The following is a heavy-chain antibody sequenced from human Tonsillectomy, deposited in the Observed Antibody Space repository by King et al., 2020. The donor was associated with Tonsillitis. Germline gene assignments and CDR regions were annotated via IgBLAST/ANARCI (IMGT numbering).Heavy chain of an antibody. CDR3: ARGMHYDSSAYYYPPSDY. D-gene: IGHD3-22*01. CDR2: IYYGGST. J-gene: IGHJ4*02. Sequence: VQLQESGPGLVKPSQTLSLTCAVSGGSISSGDYSWNWIRQPPGKGLEWIGYIYYGGSTYYNPSLQSRVTISVVTSKNQFSLKLSSVTAADTAVYNCARGMHYDSSAYYYPPSDYWGQGTLVTVSS. V-gene: IGHV4-30-4*07. CDR1: GGSISSGDYS.